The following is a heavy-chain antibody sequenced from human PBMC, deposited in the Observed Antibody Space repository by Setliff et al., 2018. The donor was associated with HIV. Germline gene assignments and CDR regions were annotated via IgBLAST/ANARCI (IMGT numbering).Heavy chain of an antibody. J-gene: IGHJ4*02. CDR3: ATVTHTGRGLAY. D-gene: IGHD2-15*01. CDR1: GYTLTELS. Sequence: GASVKVSCKVSGYTLTELSMHWVRQAPGKGLEWMGGFDPEDGETIYAQKFQGRVTMTEDTSTDTAYMELSSLRSEDTAVYYCATVTHTGRGLAYWGQGTLVTVSS. V-gene: IGHV1-24*01. CDR2: FDPEDGET.